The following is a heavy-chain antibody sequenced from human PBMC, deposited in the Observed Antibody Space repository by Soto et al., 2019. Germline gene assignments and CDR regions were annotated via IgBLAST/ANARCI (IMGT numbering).Heavy chain of an antibody. Sequence: LTCTVSGGSISSYYWSWIRQPPGKGLEWIGYIYYSSYTNYADSVKGRFTISRDNAKNSLYLQMNSLRAEDTAVYYCARAGGGYSGYDYGYYYGMDVWGQGTTVTVSS. J-gene: IGHJ6*02. V-gene: IGHV3-11*05. CDR3: ARAGGGYSGYDYGYYYGMDV. D-gene: IGHD5-12*01. CDR2: IYYSSYT. CDR1: GGSISSYY.